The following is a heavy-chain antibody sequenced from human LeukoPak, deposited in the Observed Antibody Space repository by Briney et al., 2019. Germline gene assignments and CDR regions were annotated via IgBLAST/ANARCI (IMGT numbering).Heavy chain of an antibody. Sequence: GGSLRLSCAASGFTFRSYAMSWVRQAPGKGLEWVSTFSGSGGSTYYADSVKGRFTISRDNSKNMLYLQMNSLRAEDTAVNYCAKRISVARTSYYFDYWGQGTLVSVSP. J-gene: IGHJ4*02. V-gene: IGHV3-23*01. D-gene: IGHD6-19*01. CDR2: FSGSGGST. CDR3: AKRISVARTSYYFDY. CDR1: GFTFRSYA.